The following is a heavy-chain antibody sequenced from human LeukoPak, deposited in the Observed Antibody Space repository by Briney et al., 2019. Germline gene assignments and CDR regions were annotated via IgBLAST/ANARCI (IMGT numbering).Heavy chain of an antibody. J-gene: IGHJ6*02. D-gene: IGHD3-10*01. CDR2: IIPIFGTA. V-gene: IGHV1-69*13. CDR1: GYTFTSYY. Sequence: GASVKVSCKASGYTFTSYYMHWVRQAPGQGLEWMGGIIPIFGTANYAQKFQGRVTITADESTSTAYMELSSLRSEDTAVYYCARKASGSGSYIRNYYYYGMDVWGQGTTVTVSS. CDR3: ARKASGSGSYIRNYYYYGMDV.